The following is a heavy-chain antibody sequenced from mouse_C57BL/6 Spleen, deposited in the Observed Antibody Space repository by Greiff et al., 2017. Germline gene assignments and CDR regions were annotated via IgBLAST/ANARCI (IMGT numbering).Heavy chain of an antibody. V-gene: IGHV1-81*01. CDR1: GYTFTSYG. D-gene: IGHD4-1*01. CDR2: IYPRSGNT. J-gene: IGHJ2*01. CDR3: AREVTGTYY. Sequence: QVQLKESGAELARPGASVKLSCKASGYTFTSYGISWVKQRTGQGLEWIGEIYPRSGNTYYNEKFKGKATLTADKSSSTAYMELRSLTSEDSAVYFCAREVTGTYYWGQGTTLTVSS.